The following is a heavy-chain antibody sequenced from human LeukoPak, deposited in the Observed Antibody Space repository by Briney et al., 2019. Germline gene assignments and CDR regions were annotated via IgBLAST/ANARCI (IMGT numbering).Heavy chain of an antibody. Sequence: SVKISCKASGGTFSSYAINWVRQAPGQGLEWVGRISPSIGIAKYAQKLQGRVTITADKSTSTAYMELSSRRSEDTAVYYCASGGSVVVSAIDYWGQGTLVTVSS. D-gene: IGHD2-21*01. CDR1: GGTFSSYA. CDR2: ISPSIGIA. J-gene: IGHJ4*02. CDR3: ASGGSVVVSAIDY. V-gene: IGHV1-69*04.